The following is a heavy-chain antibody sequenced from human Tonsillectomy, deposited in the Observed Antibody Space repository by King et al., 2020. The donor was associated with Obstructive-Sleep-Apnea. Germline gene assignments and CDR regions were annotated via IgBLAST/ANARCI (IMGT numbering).Heavy chain of an antibody. CDR2: IYYSGST. Sequence: QLQESGPGLVKPSETLSLTCTVSGGSISSYYWSWIRQPPGKGLEWIGYIYYSGSTNYNPSLKGRATISVDTSKNQFSLKLSSVTAADTAVYYCARRDSSGWYYFDYWGQGTLVTVSS. J-gene: IGHJ4*02. CDR1: GGSISSYY. D-gene: IGHD6-19*01. V-gene: IGHV4-59*08. CDR3: ARRDSSGWYYFDY.